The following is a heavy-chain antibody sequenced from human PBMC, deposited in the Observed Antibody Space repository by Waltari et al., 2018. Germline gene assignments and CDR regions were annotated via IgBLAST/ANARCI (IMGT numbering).Heavy chain of an antibody. D-gene: IGHD2-2*01. CDR2: MTSRSTYT. V-gene: IGHV3-21*01. CDR1: GFTFSSYR. Sequence: EVQLVESGGGLVKPGGSLRLSCAASGFTFSSYRMNWVRQAPGKGLEWVSSMTSRSTYTYYADSVKGRFTISRDNARNSLFVEMKSLRAEDTAVYYCARDLGSRGPRGMDVWGQGTTVIVS. CDR3: ARDLGSRGPRGMDV. J-gene: IGHJ6*02.